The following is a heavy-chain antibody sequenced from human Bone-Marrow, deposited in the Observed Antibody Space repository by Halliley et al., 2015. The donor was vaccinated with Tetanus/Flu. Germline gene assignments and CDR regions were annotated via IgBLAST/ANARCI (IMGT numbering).Heavy chain of an antibody. CDR2: IYPADSDT. V-gene: IGHV5-51*03. CDR3: LRRRGGAWYFDF. Sequence: QLVQSGAEVRKSGESLKISCKGSGYDFTNHWIAWVRQMPGRGLEWMGIIYPADSDTSYSPSFEGQVTMSADKSISTAYLQWSTLKASDTAMYYWLRRRGGAWYFDFWGQGTLVTVSS. CDR1: GYDFTNHW. J-gene: IGHJ4*02. D-gene: IGHD6-19*01.